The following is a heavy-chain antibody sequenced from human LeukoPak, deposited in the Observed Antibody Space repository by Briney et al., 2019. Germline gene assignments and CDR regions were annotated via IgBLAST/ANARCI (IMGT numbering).Heavy chain of an antibody. D-gene: IGHD5-12*01. V-gene: IGHV4-39*01. CDR3: ARQRLRLRLDAFDY. Sequence: PSETPSLTCRVSGGSISSSSYYWGWIRQPPGKGLEWIATINYGGTTHYNPSLKSRVTVSADTSNNQFSLKLSSVTAADTAVYYCARQRLRLRLDAFDYWGQGTLVTVSS. J-gene: IGHJ4*02. CDR2: INYGGTT. CDR1: GGSISSSSYY.